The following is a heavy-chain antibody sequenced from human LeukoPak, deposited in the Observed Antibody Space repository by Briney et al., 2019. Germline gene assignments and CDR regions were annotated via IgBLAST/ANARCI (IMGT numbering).Heavy chain of an antibody. CDR2: IRSDGSVE. Sequence: GGSLRLSCVASGFIFSDYGMHWVRQAPGKGLEWVAFIRSDGSVENYTGSVKGRFIISRDNSKNTLYVQMNNLRLEDTAVYYCGKHDSASDFWGQGTLVTVSS. D-gene: IGHD1-26*01. CDR3: GKHDSASDF. J-gene: IGHJ4*02. CDR1: GFIFSDYG. V-gene: IGHV3-30*02.